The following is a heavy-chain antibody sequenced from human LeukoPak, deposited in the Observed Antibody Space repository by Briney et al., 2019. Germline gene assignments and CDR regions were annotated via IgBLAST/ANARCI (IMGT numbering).Heavy chain of an antibody. V-gene: IGHV1-2*02. J-gene: IGHJ4*02. D-gene: IGHD5-18*01. CDR1: GYTFTGYY. CDR3: SRGSGISYGGIDY. Sequence: ASVKVSCKASGYTFTGYYLHWVRQAPGQGLEWMGWIHPKSGDTKYAPKSLGRVTLTRDTSTTIVYMELRWLTSDDTAVYYCSRGSGISYGGIDYWGQGTLVTVSS. CDR2: IHPKSGDT.